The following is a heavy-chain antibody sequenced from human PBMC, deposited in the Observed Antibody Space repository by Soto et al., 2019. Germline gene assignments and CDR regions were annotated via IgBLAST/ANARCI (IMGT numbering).Heavy chain of an antibody. Sequence: SVKVSCKASGGTFSSYAISWVRQAPGQGLEWMGGIIPIFGTANYAQKFQGRVTITADKSTSTAYMELSSLTSDDTAVYYCTASSWTGAGLDFWGQGTPVTVSS. CDR1: GGTFSSYA. V-gene: IGHV1-69*06. J-gene: IGHJ4*01. CDR2: IIPIFGTA. D-gene: IGHD6-13*01. CDR3: TASSWTGAGLDF.